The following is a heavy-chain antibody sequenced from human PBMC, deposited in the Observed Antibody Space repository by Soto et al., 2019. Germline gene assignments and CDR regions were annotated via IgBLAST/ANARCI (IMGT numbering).Heavy chain of an antibody. J-gene: IGHJ3*02. CDR1: GGSFSGYY. CDR3: ARFSLLPAASYDAFDI. D-gene: IGHD2-2*01. Sequence: SETLSLTCAGYGGSFSGYYWSWIRQPPGKGLEWIGEINHSGSTNYNPSLKSRVTISVDTSKNQFSLKLSPVTAADTAVYYCARFSLLPAASYDAFDIWGQGTMVTFSS. CDR2: INHSGST. V-gene: IGHV4-34*01.